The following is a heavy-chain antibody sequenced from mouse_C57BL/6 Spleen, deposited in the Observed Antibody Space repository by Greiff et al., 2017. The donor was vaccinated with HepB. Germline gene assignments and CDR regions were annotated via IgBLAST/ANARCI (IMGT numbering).Heavy chain of an antibody. CDR3: ARWRAAQAPFDY. D-gene: IGHD3-2*02. J-gene: IGHJ2*01. Sequence: EVQLQQSGPELVKPGASVKMSCKASGYTFTDYNMHWVTQSHGKSLEWIGYINPNNGGTSYNQKFKGKATLTVNKSSSTAYMELRSLTSEDAAVYYCARWRAAQAPFDYWGQGTTLTVSS. CDR1: GYTFTDYN. CDR2: INPNNGGT. V-gene: IGHV1-22*01.